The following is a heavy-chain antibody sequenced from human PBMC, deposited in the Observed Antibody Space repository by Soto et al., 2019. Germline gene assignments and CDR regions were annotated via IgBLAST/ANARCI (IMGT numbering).Heavy chain of an antibody. CDR3: ARILRLNWFDP. D-gene: IGHD2-21*01. V-gene: IGHV3-48*01. J-gene: IGHJ5*02. Sequence: GSLRLSCAASGFTFSSYSMNWVRQAPGKGLEWVSYISSSSSTIYYADSVKGRFTISRDNAKNSLYLQMNSLRAEDTAVYYCARILRLNWFDPWGQGTLVTVSS. CDR1: GFTFSSYS. CDR2: ISSSSSTI.